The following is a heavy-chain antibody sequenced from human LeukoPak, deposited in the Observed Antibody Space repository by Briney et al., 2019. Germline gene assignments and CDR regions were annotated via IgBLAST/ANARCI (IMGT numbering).Heavy chain of an antibody. J-gene: IGHJ4*02. CDR1: GFTVSSNY. CDR3: ARDMGYYPDS. D-gene: IGHD3-3*01. V-gene: IGHV3-7*01. Sequence: GGSLRLSCAASGFTVSSNYMSWVRQAPGKGLEWVANINEDGSEKHYVDSVKGRFTISRDNAKRSVYLQMNSLRAEDTAVYYCARDMGYYPDSWGQGTLVTVSS. CDR2: INEDGSEK.